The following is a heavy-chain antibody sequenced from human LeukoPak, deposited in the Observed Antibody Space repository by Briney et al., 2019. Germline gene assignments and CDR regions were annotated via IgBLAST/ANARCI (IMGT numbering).Heavy chain of an antibody. CDR3: SGHGSSSY. J-gene: IGHJ4*02. CDR2: ISGVGNT. CDR1: GFTFSNAW. D-gene: IGHD6-13*01. V-gene: IGHV3-53*01. Sequence: GGSLRLSCAASGFTFSNAWMSWFRQAPGKRLEWVSDISGVGNTYYAESAKGRFTISRDNSKNTLYLQMNSLRAEDTALYYASGHGSSSYWGQGTLVAVSS.